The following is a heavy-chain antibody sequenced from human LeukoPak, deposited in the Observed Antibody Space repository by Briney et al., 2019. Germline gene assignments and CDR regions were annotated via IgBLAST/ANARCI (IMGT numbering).Heavy chain of an antibody. CDR2: ITGNGGRI. Sequence: TGGSLRLSCAASGFTFSSYAMSWVRQAPGKGLEGVSGITGNGGRIYYADSVKGRFTISRDNSENTLYLQMNNLRAEDTAVYYCAKDGTYFDYWGQGTLVAVSS. V-gene: IGHV3-23*01. J-gene: IGHJ4*02. CDR3: AKDGTYFDY. CDR1: GFTFSSYA.